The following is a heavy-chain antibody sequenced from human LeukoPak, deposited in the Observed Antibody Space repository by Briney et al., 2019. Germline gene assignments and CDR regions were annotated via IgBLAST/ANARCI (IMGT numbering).Heavy chain of an antibody. V-gene: IGHV4-39*01. D-gene: IGHD4-23*01. CDR2: IYYSGTT. J-gene: IGHJ4*02. Sequence: SETLSLTCTVSGGSISSSSSYWGWIRQPPGKGLEWIGGIYYSGTTYYNPSLKSRLTISVDTSKNQFSLKLTSVTAADTAIYYCARRDYYGGNPVLDYWGQATLVTVSS. CDR1: GGSISSSSSY. CDR3: ARRDYYGGNPVLDY.